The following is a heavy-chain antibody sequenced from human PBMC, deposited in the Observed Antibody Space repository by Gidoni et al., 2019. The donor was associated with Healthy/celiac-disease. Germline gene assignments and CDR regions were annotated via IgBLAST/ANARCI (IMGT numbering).Heavy chain of an antibody. CDR1: GFPFGNTW. CDR3: TTSHYSGYDFNFDY. Sequence: EVQRVESGGGLVRPGGSLGLPGAASGFPFGNTWMSWFRQAPGKGLEWVGRIKSKTEGGTTDYAAPVKGRFTISRDDSKNTLYLKMNSLKTEDTAVYYCTTSHYSGYDFNFDYWGQGTLVTVSS. J-gene: IGHJ4*02. V-gene: IGHV3-15*01. CDR2: IKSKTEGGTT. D-gene: IGHD5-12*01.